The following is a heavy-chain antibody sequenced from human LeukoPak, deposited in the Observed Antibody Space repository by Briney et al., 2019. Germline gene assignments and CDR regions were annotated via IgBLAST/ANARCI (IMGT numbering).Heavy chain of an antibody. CDR3: ATAGLLDYYGSGSYDY. CDR1: GGTFSSYA. V-gene: IGHV1-69*13. CDR2: IIPIFGTA. J-gene: IGHJ4*02. Sequence: SVKVSCKSSGGTFSSYAISWVRQAPGQGLEWMGGIIPIFGTANYAQKFQGRVTITADESTSTAYMELSSLRSEDTAVYYCATAGLLDYYGSGSYDYWGQGTLVTVSS. D-gene: IGHD3-10*01.